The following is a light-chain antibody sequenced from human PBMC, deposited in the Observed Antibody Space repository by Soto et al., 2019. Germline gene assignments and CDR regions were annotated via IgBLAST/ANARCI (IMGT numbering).Light chain of an antibody. V-gene: IGLV1-44*01. CDR1: SSNIGRNS. CDR2: NNN. CDR3: ASWDDNLNGPLL. J-gene: IGLJ2*01. Sequence: QSALTQPPSASGTPGQRVTISCSGGSSNIGRNSVSWYRQVPGTAPKLIIFNNNERPSGIPGRFSGSKSGASASLAIVGLQSEDEADYFCASWDDNLNGPLLFGGGTKLTVL.